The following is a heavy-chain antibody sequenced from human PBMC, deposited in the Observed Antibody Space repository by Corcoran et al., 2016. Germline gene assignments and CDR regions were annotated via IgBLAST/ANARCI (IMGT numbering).Heavy chain of an antibody. J-gene: IGHJ4*02. CDR3: TTDWVLWGGFDY. D-gene: IGHD3-16*01. CDR2: IKSKTDGGTT. V-gene: IGHV3-15*01. CDR1: GFTFSNAW. Sequence: EVQLVGSGGGLVKPGGSLRLSCAASGFTFSNAWLSWVRQAPGKGLEWVGRIKSKTDGGTTDYAAPVKGRFTISRDDSKNTLYLKMNSLKTGDTAVYYGTTDWVLWGGFDYWGQGTLVTVSS.